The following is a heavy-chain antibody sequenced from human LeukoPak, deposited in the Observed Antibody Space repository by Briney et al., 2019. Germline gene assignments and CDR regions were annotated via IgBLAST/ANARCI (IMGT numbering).Heavy chain of an antibody. CDR2: ISYDGSNK. CDR1: GFTFNNYG. D-gene: IGHD3-3*02. V-gene: IGHV3-30*03. Sequence: GGSLRLSCAASGFTFNNYGMHWVRQAPGKELEWVAAISYDGSNKNYADFVKGRFTISRDNSENTLYLQMDSLRAEDTAVYYCTTGIFGVVIFRDYWGQGTLVTVSS. CDR3: TTGIFGVVIFRDY. J-gene: IGHJ4*02.